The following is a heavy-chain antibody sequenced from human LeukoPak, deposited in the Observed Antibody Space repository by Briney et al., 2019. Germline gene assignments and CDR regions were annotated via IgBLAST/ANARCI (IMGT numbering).Heavy chain of an antibody. V-gene: IGHV1-69*04. Sequence: GASVKVSCKSSGGSFSTYAVNWVRQAPGQGLEWMGRLIPVLGMSHYAPGFQGRVTPTADRSTNTAYMELDRLTSDDTAVYFCARDRATTVTKSFAFDIWGQGTMVTVSS. J-gene: IGHJ3*02. CDR2: LIPVLGMS. CDR1: GGSFSTYA. CDR3: ARDRATTVTKSFAFDI. D-gene: IGHD4-17*01.